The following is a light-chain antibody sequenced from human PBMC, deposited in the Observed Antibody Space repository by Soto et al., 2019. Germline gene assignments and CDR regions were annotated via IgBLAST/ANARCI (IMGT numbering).Light chain of an antibody. Sequence: EIVLTQSPATLPLSPGQRATLSCRASQSVSSYLAWYQQKPGQAPRLLIYDASNRATGIPARFSGSGSGTDFTLTISSLEPEDFEVYYCQQRSNWPSTFGQGTRLEIK. V-gene: IGKV3-11*01. J-gene: IGKJ5*01. CDR2: DAS. CDR1: QSVSSY. CDR3: QQRSNWPST.